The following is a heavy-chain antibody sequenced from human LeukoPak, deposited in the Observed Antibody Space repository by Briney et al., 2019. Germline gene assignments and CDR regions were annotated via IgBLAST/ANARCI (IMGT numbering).Heavy chain of an antibody. CDR3: AKRNGSCCSGTTCLLDWFDP. V-gene: IGHV4-34*01. Sequence: PSETLSLTCAVYGVSFSGYYWSWIRQPPGKGLEWIGEINHSGSTNYNPSLKSRVTISVDTSKNQFSLKLSSVTAADTAVYYCAKRNGSCCSGTTCLLDWFDPWGQGTLVTVSS. CDR1: GVSFSGYY. CDR2: INHSGST. D-gene: IGHD2-15*01. J-gene: IGHJ5*02.